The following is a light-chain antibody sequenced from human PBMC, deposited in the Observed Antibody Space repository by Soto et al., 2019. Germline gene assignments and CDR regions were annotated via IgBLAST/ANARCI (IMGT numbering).Light chain of an antibody. V-gene: IGKV3-15*01. CDR3: QQYNNWPWT. Sequence: EIGMKQSPATLSVSPGESVRFSCRASQSVSSNLAWYQQNTGQAPSLLIYGASTRATGIPARFSGRGSGKEFTLTIRSLQSEDLAVYYCQQYNNWPWTFGQGTKVDI. CDR1: QSVSSN. J-gene: IGKJ1*01. CDR2: GAS.